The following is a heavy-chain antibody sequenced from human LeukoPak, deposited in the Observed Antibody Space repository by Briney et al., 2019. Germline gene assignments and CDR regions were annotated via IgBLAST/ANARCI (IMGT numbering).Heavy chain of an antibody. CDR1: GYIFTGYF. Sequence: ASVKVSCKASGYIFTGYFMHWVRQAPGQGLEWMGVINPSGGSTNYAQKFQGRVTMTRDMSTSTVYMELSSLRSEDTALYRCARDLRHLKYYDIFTGFDYWGQGTLVTVSS. D-gene: IGHD3-9*01. V-gene: IGHV1-46*01. CDR2: INPSGGST. J-gene: IGHJ4*02. CDR3: ARDLRHLKYYDIFTGFDY.